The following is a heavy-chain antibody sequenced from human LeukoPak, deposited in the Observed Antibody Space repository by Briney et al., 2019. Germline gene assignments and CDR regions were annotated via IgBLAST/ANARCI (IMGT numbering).Heavy chain of an antibody. CDR2: ISDNGGDT. CDR1: GFTFNNYA. V-gene: IGHV3-23*01. CDR3: GKDWKLDY. D-gene: IGHD1-1*01. J-gene: IGHJ4*02. Sequence: HSGGSLRLSCAASGFTFNNYAMSWVRQAPGKGLEWVSAISDNGGDTKYADSVKGRFTISRDNSKNTLYLQMNSLRVEDTAIYYCGKDWKLDYWGQGTLVTVSS.